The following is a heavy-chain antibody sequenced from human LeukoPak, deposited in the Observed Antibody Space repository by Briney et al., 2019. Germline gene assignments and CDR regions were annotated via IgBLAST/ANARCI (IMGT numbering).Heavy chain of an antibody. V-gene: IGHV3-21*05. Sequence: PGGSLRLSCAASGFTFSRFAMNWVRQAPGKGLEWISYINTDGSDIHYADSVKGRFTISRDNARNTLFLQLSSLRVEDSAVYYCARDTFQPGLIDSWGQGTLVTVSS. CDR1: GFTFSRFA. J-gene: IGHJ4*02. D-gene: IGHD2-2*01. CDR2: INTDGSDI. CDR3: ARDTFQPGLIDS.